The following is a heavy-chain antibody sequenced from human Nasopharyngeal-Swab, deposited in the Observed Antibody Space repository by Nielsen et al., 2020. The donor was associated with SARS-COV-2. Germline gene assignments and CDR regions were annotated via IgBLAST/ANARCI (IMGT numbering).Heavy chain of an antibody. CDR1: GYSFVNHW. V-gene: IGHV5-51*01. Sequence: GESLKISCMASGYSFVNHWIGWVRQKHGKGLEWMGMVYPGNSEVAYSPSFQGQVTISADKSRNTAYLQWNILRASDTAMYFCARRAARDGYNYEVDPWGQGTLVTVSS. CDR2: VYPGNSEV. D-gene: IGHD5-24*01. J-gene: IGHJ5*02. CDR3: ARRAARDGYNYEVDP.